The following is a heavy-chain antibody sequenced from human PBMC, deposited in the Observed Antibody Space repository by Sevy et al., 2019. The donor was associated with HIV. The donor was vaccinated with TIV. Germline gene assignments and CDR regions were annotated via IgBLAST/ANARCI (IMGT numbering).Heavy chain of an antibody. V-gene: IGHV3-48*02. CDR1: GFTFSNFG. CDR3: ARSFDDFDAHDY. Sequence: GGSLRLSCAVSGFTFSNFGMNWVRQAPGKGLQWVSYISSRGRTIYYVDSVKGRFTISRDNAKNSLDLQMNGLRDEDTGVYYCARSFDDFDAHDYWGQGALVTVSS. J-gene: IGHJ4*02. CDR2: ISSRGRTI. D-gene: IGHD1-26*01.